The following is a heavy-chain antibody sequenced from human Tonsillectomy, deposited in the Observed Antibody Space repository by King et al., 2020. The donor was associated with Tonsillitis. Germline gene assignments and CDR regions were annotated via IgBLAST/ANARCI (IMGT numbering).Heavy chain of an antibody. J-gene: IGHJ4*02. CDR3: ARGGDCSGGSCYIDY. V-gene: IGHV4-34*01. Sequence: VQLQQWGAGLLKPSETLSLTCAVYGGSFSGYYWSWIRQPPGKGLEWIGEINHSGSTNYNPSLKSRVTISGDTSKNQFSLKLSSVTAADTAVYYCARGGDCSGGSCYIDYWGQGTLVTVSS. CDR2: INHSGST. CDR1: GGSFSGYY. D-gene: IGHD2-15*01.